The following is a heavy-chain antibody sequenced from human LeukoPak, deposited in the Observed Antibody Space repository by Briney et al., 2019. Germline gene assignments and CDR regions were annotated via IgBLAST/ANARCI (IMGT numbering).Heavy chain of an antibody. J-gene: IGHJ3*02. CDR2: IIPILGIA. Sequence: GASVKVSCKASGGTFSSYAISWVRQAPGQGLEWMGRIIPILGIANYAQKFQGRVTITADKSTSTAYMELSSLRAEDMALYYCAKDIGRQQLRAFDIWGQETMVTVSS. V-gene: IGHV1-69*04. CDR3: AKDIGRQQLRAFDI. D-gene: IGHD6-13*01. CDR1: GGTFSSYA.